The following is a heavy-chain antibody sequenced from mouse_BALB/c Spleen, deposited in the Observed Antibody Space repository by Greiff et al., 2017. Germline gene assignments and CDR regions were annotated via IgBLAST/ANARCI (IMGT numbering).Heavy chain of an antibody. Sequence: EVKLMESGGGLVQPGGSRKLSCAASGFTFSSFGMHWVRQAPEKGLEWVAYISSGSSTIYYADTVKGRFTISRDNPKNTLFLQMTSLRSEDTAMYYCARSYYSGSSYELAYWGQGTLVTVSA. CDR1: GFTFSSFG. CDR3: ARSYYSGSSYELAY. CDR2: ISSGSSTI. V-gene: IGHV5-17*02. J-gene: IGHJ3*01. D-gene: IGHD1-1*01.